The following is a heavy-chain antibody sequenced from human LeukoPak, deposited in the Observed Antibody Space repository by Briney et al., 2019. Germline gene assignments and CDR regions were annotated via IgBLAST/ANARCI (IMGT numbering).Heavy chain of an antibody. J-gene: IGHJ2*01. Sequence: GSLRLSCAASGFTFSSYGMHWVRQAPGKGLEWVAIISYDGSNKYYADSAQGRSTISRDNSKNTLYLQMNSLRAEDTAVYYCAKDLGGGSGCYDLWGRGTLVTVSS. CDR3: AKDLGGGSGCYDL. D-gene: IGHD6-19*01. CDR2: ISYDGSNK. V-gene: IGHV3-30*18. CDR1: GFTFSSYG.